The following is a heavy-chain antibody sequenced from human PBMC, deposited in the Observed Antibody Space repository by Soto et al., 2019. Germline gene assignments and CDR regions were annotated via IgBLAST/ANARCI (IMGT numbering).Heavy chain of an antibody. CDR2: IYYSGST. Sequence: SETLSLTCTVSGGSISSYYWSWIRQPPGKGLEWIGYIYYSGSTNYNPSPKSRVTISVDTSKNQFSLKLSSVTAADTAVYYCARVWGGAFDIWGQGTMVTVSS. CDR3: ARVWGGAFDI. J-gene: IGHJ3*02. V-gene: IGHV4-59*01. D-gene: IGHD3-10*01. CDR1: GGSISSYY.